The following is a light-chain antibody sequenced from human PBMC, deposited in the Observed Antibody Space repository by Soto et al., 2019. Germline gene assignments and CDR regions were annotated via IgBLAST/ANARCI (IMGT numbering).Light chain of an antibody. CDR2: DTS. Sequence: EIVLTQSPGTLSLSPGERATLSCRASQSVTSSFLAWLQQKPGQAPRLLIYDTSKGATGIPDRFSGSGSGIDFTLTISRLEPEDFAVYYCQQSGRSPITFGQGTRLEIK. CDR3: QQSGRSPIT. CDR1: QSVTSSF. J-gene: IGKJ5*01. V-gene: IGKV3-20*01.